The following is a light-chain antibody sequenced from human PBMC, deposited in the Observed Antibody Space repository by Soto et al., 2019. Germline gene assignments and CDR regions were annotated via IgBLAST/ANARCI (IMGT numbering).Light chain of an antibody. V-gene: IGKV3-15*01. CDR3: QQSNNWPYT. CDR1: QSVSDN. Sequence: EVVMTQSPATLSVSPGERATLSCRASQSVSDNLAWYQQKPGQAPSLLIYGASTRATGIPARFSGSGSGTEFTLSISRLQSEDFAVYYCQQSNNWPYTFGPGTKLDIK. J-gene: IGKJ2*01. CDR2: GAS.